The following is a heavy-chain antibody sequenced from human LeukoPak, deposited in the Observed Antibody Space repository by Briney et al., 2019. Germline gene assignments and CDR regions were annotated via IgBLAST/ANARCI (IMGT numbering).Heavy chain of an antibody. J-gene: IGHJ5*02. Sequence: PSETLSLTCTVSGGSISSGDYYWSWIRQPPGKGLEWIGYIYYSGSTYYNPSLKSRVTISVDTSKNQFSLKLSSVTAADTAVYYCASSGSYHYGEPEEQINWFDPWGQGTLVTVSS. D-gene: IGHD1-26*01. CDR1: GGSISSGDYY. CDR2: IYYSGST. V-gene: IGHV4-30-4*08. CDR3: ASSGSYHYGEPEEQINWFDP.